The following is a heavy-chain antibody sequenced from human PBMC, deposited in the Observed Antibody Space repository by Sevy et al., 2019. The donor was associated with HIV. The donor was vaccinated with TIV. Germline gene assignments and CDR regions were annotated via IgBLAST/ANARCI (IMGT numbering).Heavy chain of an antibody. Sequence: SETLSLTCAVYGGSFSGYYWSWIRQPPGKGLEWIGEINHSGSTNYNPSLKSRVTISVDTSKNQFSLKLSSVTAADTAVYYCARSRRMFHYFDYWGQGTLVTVSS. CDR2: INHSGST. J-gene: IGHJ4*02. CDR1: GGSFSGYY. D-gene: IGHD3-10*02. V-gene: IGHV4-34*01. CDR3: ARSRRMFHYFDY.